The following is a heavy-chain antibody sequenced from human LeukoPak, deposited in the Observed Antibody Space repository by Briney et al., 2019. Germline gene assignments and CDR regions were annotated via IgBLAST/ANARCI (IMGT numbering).Heavy chain of an antibody. CDR2: INHSGST. Sequence: SETLSLTCAVYGGSFSGYYWSWIRQPPGKGLEWIGEINHSGSTNYNPSLKSRVTISVDTSKNQFSLKLSSVTAADTAVYYCASGPPLGDVVVLAAISYYFDYWGQGTLVTVSS. D-gene: IGHD2-2*01. CDR1: GGSFSGYY. J-gene: IGHJ4*02. V-gene: IGHV4-34*01. CDR3: ASGPPLGDVVVLAAISYYFDY.